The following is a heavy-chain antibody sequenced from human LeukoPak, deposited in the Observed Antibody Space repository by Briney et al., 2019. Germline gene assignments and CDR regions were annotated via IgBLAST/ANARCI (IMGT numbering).Heavy chain of an antibody. J-gene: IGHJ6*02. Sequence: GGSLRLSCAASEFNFDTYSIHWVRQAPGKGLEWVAVISYDGSHTYYTDSVKGRFTLSRDNSKNTVSLQMNSLRVEDAAVYYCAKEVAALGKYFFYGMDVWGRGTTVTVSS. D-gene: IGHD6-13*01. CDR3: AKEVAALGKYFFYGMDV. CDR1: EFNFDTYS. CDR2: ISYDGSHT. V-gene: IGHV3-30*18.